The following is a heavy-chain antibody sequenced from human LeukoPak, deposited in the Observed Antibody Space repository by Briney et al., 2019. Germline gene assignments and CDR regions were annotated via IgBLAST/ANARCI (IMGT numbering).Heavy chain of an antibody. CDR3: ARESYYYDSSGYPRAVDY. V-gene: IGHV1-18*01. Sequence: ASVKVSCKASGYTFTSYGISWVRQAPGQGLEWMGWISAYNGNTNYAQKLQGRVTMTTDTSTSTAYMELRSLRSDDTAVYYCARESYYYDSSGYPRAVDYWGQGILVTVSS. J-gene: IGHJ4*02. CDR1: GYTFTSYG. D-gene: IGHD3-22*01. CDR2: ISAYNGNT.